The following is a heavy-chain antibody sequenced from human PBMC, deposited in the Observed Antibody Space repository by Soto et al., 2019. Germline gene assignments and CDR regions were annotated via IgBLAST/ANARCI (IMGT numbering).Heavy chain of an antibody. CDR2: ISSSGSFK. CDR1: GFSFSSDS. D-gene: IGHD1-7*01. J-gene: IGHJ4*02. CDR3: ARDPPTGTTLDWADS. Sequence: EVQLVESGGGLVKPGGSLRLSCAASGFSFSSDSMGWVRQAPGKGLEWVSSISSSGSFKNYADSVKGRFTISRDNAKNSLYLQMSGLKEEDTAVYYCARDPPTGTTLDWADSWGQGTLVTVSS. V-gene: IGHV3-21*01.